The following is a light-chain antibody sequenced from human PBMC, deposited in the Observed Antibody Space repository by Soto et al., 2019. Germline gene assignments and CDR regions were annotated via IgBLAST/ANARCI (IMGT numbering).Light chain of an antibody. CDR2: DDS. CDR3: QVWDSGSDRWV. J-gene: IGLJ3*02. CDR1: NIGSKS. Sequence: SYELTQPPSVSVAPGQTARITCGGTNIGSKSVHWYQQKPGQAPVLVVYDDSERPSGIPERFSGSNSGNTATLTITRVEPGVEADYYCQVWDSGSDRWVFGGGTKLTVL. V-gene: IGLV3-21*02.